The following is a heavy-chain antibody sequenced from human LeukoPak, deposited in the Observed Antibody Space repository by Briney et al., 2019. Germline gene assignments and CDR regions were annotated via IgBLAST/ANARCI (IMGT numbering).Heavy chain of an antibody. J-gene: IGHJ5*02. D-gene: IGHD3-3*01. CDR2: IIPILGIA. CDR1: GGTFSSYA. CDR3: AREYYDFWSGYYTYWFDP. V-gene: IGHV1-69*04. Sequence: SVKVSCKASGGTFSSYAISWVRQAPGQGLEWMGRIIPILGIANYAQKFQGRVTITADKSTSTAYMELSSLRSEDTAVYYCAREYYDFWSGYYTYWFDPWGQGTLVTVSS.